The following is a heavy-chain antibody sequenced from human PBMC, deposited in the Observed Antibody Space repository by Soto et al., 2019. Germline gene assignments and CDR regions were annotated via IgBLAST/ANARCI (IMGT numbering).Heavy chain of an antibody. CDR1: GDTFTSFY. CDR2: INPSGTTT. V-gene: IGHV1-46*01. CDR3: AKPRIARHYDYGMEV. Sequence: QVPLVQSGAEVKKPGASVKVSCKASGDTFTSFYMHWVRKDPGQGLEWMVIINPSGTTTDYAQKFQARVPKTRDPSMRTYYMELSSLTSEPTTVYYCAKPRIARHYDYGMEVSGQATAVTASS. J-gene: IGHJ6*02.